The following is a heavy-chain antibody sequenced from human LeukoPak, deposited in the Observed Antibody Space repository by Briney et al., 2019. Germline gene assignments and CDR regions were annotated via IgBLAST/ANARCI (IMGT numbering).Heavy chain of an antibody. CDR3: ARDRDGYVLNNWFDP. CDR2: IYTGGTT. D-gene: IGHD5-24*01. CDR1: GFTVSSNY. V-gene: IGHV3-53*01. J-gene: IGHJ5*02. Sequence: GSLRLSCAVSGFTVSSNYMSWVRQAPGKGLEWVSVIYTGGTTYYADSVKGRFTISRDNSKNTLYLQMNSLRAEDTAVYYCARDRDGYVLNNWFDPWGQGTLVTVSS.